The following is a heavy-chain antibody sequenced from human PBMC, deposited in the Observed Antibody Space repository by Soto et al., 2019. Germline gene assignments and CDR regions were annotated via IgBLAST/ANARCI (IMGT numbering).Heavy chain of an antibody. Sequence: ASVKVSCKASGYTFTSYDINWVRQATGQGLEWMGIINPSGGSTSYAQKLQGRVTMTRDTSTSTVYMELSSLRSEDTAVYYCARDPHYYDSSGPVDIWGQGTMVTVSS. CDR1: GYTFTSYD. D-gene: IGHD3-22*01. CDR3: ARDPHYYDSSGPVDI. J-gene: IGHJ3*02. V-gene: IGHV1-46*03. CDR2: INPSGGST.